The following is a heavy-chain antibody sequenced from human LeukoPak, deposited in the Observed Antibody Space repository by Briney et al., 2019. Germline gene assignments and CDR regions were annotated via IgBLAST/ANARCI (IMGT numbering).Heavy chain of an antibody. Sequence: PGGSLRLSCVASGFTFSNYAMTWVRQAPGKELELVAGIWGDDDKTVYGDAVKGRFTISRDNSKNTLYLQMNSLRADDTAVYYCAKTQGYYDAWGQGALVTVSS. D-gene: IGHD2-15*01. CDR3: AKTQGYYDA. J-gene: IGHJ5*02. V-gene: IGHV3-23*01. CDR1: GFTFSNYA. CDR2: IWGDDDKT.